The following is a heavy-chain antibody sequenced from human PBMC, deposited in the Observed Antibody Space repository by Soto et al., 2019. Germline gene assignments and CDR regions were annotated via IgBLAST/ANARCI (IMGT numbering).Heavy chain of an antibody. CDR2: IYYSGST. CDR3: ARVSSGWWYFDY. D-gene: IGHD6-19*01. J-gene: IGHJ4*02. Sequence: QVQLQESGPGLVKPSETLSLTCTVSGGSISSYYWSWIRQPPGKGLEWIGYIYYSGSTNYNPSLKSRVTTSVNTSKNQFSLKLTSLTAADTAVYYCARVSSGWWYFDYGGQGTLVTVSS. CDR1: GGSISSYY. V-gene: IGHV4-59*01.